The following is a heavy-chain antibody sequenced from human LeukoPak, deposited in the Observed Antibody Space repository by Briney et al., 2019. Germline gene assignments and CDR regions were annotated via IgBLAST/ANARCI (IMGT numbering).Heavy chain of an antibody. CDR2: IYYSGSA. CDR3: ARSSGSGSRNYYYYPLDV. J-gene: IGHJ6*02. CDR1: GDSIRCSY. D-gene: IGHD3-10*01. V-gene: IGHV4-59*01. Sequence: SETLSLTCTVSGDSIRCSYWSWIRQPPGKGLEWIGFIYYSGSANYSPSLKSRVTISLDTSQNQISLNLTSVTAADTAVYYCARSSGSGSRNYYYYPLDVWGQGTTVSVSS.